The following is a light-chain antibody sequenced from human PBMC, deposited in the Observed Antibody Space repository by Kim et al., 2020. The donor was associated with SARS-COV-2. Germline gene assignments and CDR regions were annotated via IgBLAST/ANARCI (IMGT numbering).Light chain of an antibody. CDR1: QTVSSN. J-gene: IGKJ2*01. CDR3: QQYNNWPSHT. CDR2: GAS. Sequence: EIVMTQSPATLSVSPGERATLSCRASQTVSSNLAWYQQKPGQAPRLLIYGASTRAIGIPARFSGSRSGTEFTLTISSLQSEDFAVYYCQQYNNWPSHTFGQGTKLEI. V-gene: IGKV3-15*01.